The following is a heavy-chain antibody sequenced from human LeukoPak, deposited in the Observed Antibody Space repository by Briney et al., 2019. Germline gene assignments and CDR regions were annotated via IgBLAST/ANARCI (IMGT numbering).Heavy chain of an antibody. CDR1: GGSFSGYY. D-gene: IGHD3-16*01. Sequence: SETLSLTCAAYGGSFSGYYWSWIRQPPGKGLEWIGEINHSGSTNYNPSLKSRVTISVDTSKNQFSPRLSSVTAADTAVYYCASATLYYDYVWGPTRDAFDIWGQGTMVTVSS. CDR2: INHSGST. CDR3: ASATLYYDYVWGPTRDAFDI. V-gene: IGHV4-34*01. J-gene: IGHJ3*02.